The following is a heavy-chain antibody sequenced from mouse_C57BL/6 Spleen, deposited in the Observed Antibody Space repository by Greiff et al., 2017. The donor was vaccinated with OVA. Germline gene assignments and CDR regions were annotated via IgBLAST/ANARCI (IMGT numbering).Heavy chain of an antibody. CDR3: ARDNYGSPLDY. CDR1: GFTFSDYY. Sequence: VQLKESEGGLVQPGSSMKLSCTASGFTFSDYYMAWVRQVPEKGLEWVANINYDGSSTYYLDSLKSRFIISRDNAKNILYLQMSSLKSEDTATYYCARDNYGSPLDYWGQGTTLTVAS. D-gene: IGHD1-1*01. J-gene: IGHJ2*01. CDR2: INYDGSST. V-gene: IGHV5-16*01.